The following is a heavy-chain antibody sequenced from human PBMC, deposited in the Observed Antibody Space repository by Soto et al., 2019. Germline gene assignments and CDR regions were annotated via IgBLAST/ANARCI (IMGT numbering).Heavy chain of an antibody. J-gene: IGHJ4*02. CDR3: GKVLVGATGHTDSDS. Sequence: LSLTCTVSGGSIYRSGYYWGWIRQPPGRGLEWIGNIDYNGVTYSNPSLKSRVTISRDTSKDQFSLKLTSVTAADTALYYCGKVLVGATGHTDSDSWGPGTLVTVS. CDR1: GGSIYRSGYY. CDR2: IDYNGVT. D-gene: IGHD2-15*01. V-gene: IGHV4-39*01.